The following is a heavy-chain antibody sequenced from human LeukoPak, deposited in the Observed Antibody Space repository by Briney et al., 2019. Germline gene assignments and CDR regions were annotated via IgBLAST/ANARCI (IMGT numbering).Heavy chain of an antibody. Sequence: ASVKVSCKVSGFTLTELYMHWVRQATGQGLEWMGWMNPNSGNTDYAQKFQGRVTMTRNTSISTAYMELSSLRSEDTAVYYCARRIAIKTYDPWGQGTLVTVSS. CDR2: MNPNSGNT. CDR1: GFTLTELY. D-gene: IGHD6-13*01. V-gene: IGHV1-8*01. CDR3: ARRIAIKTYDP. J-gene: IGHJ5*02.